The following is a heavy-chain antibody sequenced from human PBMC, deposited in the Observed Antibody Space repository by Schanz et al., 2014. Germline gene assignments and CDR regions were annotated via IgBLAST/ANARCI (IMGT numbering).Heavy chain of an antibody. CDR1: GITFSGYS. CDR3: ARDLNRCGGDCYSG. D-gene: IGHD2-21*02. J-gene: IGHJ4*02. CDR2: ISPSSSYI. V-gene: IGHV3-21*01. Sequence: AQLVESGGGVVQPGRSLRLSCAASGITFSGYSMNWVRQAPGRGLEWVSSISPSSSYIYYADSVKGRFTISRDNAKNSLYLQMNSLRAEDTAVYYCARDLNRCGGDCYSGWGQGTLVTVSS.